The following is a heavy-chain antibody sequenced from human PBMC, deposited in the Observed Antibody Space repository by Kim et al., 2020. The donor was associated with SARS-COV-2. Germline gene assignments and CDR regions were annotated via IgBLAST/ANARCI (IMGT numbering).Heavy chain of an antibody. Sequence: SETLSLTCAVYGGSFSGYYWSWIRQPPGKGLEWIGEINHSGSTNYNPSLKSRVTISVDTSKNQFSLKLSSVTAADTAVYYCARLLQHTKVLPIYYYYGMDVWGQGTTVTVSS. CDR3: ARLLQHTKVLPIYYYYGMDV. CDR2: INHSGST. V-gene: IGHV4-34*01. D-gene: IGHD2-15*01. J-gene: IGHJ6*02. CDR1: GGSFSGYY.